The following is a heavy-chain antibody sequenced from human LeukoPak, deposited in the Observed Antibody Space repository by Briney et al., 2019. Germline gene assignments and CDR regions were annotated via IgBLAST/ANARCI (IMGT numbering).Heavy chain of an antibody. J-gene: IGHJ4*02. CDR2: ISSSGSTI. CDR1: GFTFSDYY. Sequence: GGSLRLSCAASGFTFSDYYMSWIRQAPGKGLEWVSYISSSGSTIYYADSVKGRFTISRDNAKNSLYLQMNSLRAEDTAVYYCAGEWELLSYYFDYWGQGTLVTVSS. D-gene: IGHD1-26*01. CDR3: AGEWELLSYYFDY. V-gene: IGHV3-11*01.